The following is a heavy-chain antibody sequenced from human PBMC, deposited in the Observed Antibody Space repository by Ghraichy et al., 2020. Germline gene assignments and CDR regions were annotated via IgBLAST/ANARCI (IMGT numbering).Heavy chain of an antibody. CDR3: ARVINYFDP. D-gene: IGHD3-10*01. CDR1: GYTFTNYG. CDR2: ITTRNGNT. V-gene: IGHV1-18*04. Sequence: ASVKVSCKASGYTFTNYGITWVRQAPGQVLEWMGWITTRNGNTQSAQRLQGRVTMTTDTSTNTVYMELRSLRFDDTAVYYCARVINYFDPWGQGTLVTVSS. J-gene: IGHJ5*02.